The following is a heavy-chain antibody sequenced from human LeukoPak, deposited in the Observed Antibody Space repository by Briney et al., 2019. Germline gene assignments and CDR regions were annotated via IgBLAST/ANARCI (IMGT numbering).Heavy chain of an antibody. J-gene: IGHJ3*02. CDR1: GYTFTDSY. CDR2: INCDGRGT. V-gene: IGHV1-2*02. Sequence: ASVKVSCKTSGYTFTDSYIHWVRQAPGHGPEWMGWINCDGRGTYYAQKFQGRVTMTRDTSISTAYIELSGLTSDDTAVYYCTRTRSFDIWGQGTMVIVS. CDR3: TRTRSFDI.